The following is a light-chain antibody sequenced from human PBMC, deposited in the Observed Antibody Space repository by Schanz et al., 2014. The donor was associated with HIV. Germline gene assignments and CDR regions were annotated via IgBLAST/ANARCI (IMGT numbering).Light chain of an antibody. V-gene: IGKV3-20*01. CDR2: GAS. J-gene: IGKJ4*01. CDR1: QSVSTTY. Sequence: VLTQSPGTLSLSPGERATLSCRASQSVSTTYLAWYQHKPGQAPRLLISGASSRATGIPDRFSGGGSGTDFTPTISGLEPEDFAVYYWQQSGWSPPTFGGGTKVEIK. CDR3: QQSGWSPPT.